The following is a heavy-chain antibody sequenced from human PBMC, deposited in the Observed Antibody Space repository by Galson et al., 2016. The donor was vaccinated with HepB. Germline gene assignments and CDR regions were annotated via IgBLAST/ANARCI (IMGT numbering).Heavy chain of an antibody. J-gene: IGHJ4*02. CDR3: ANMKRTSPYCSGTNCFSRLWGPPFDY. Sequence: SLRLSCAASGFIFSNYGMHWVRQAPGKGLEWVAVISYDGSFKYYADAVNGRFTISRDNSRSTLYLQMNSLSTEDTAVYYCANMKRTSPYCSGTNCFSRLWGPPFDYWGQGTLVTISS. CDR2: ISYDGSFK. D-gene: IGHD2-2*01. CDR1: GFIFSNYG. V-gene: IGHV3-30*18.